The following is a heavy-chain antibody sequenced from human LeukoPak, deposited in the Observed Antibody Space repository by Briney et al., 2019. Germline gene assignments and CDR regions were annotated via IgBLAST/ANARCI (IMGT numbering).Heavy chain of an antibody. J-gene: IGHJ3*02. CDR1: GFTFSSYS. CDR3: ARGLPAKLPGAFDI. D-gene: IGHD2-21*01. V-gene: IGHV3-48*02. CDR2: ISSSSSTI. Sequence: PGGSLRLSCAASGFTFSSYSMNWVRQAPGKGLEWVSYISSSSSTIYYADSVKGRFTISRDNAKNSLYLQMNSLRDEDTAVYYCARGLPAKLPGAFDIWGQGTMVTVSS.